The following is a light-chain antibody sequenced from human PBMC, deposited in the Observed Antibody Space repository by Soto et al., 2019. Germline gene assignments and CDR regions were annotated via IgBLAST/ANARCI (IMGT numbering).Light chain of an antibody. CDR1: SSDIGRYNL. V-gene: IGLV2-23*01. CDR2: EDI. CDR3: CSYAGGASVV. J-gene: IGLJ2*01. Sequence: QSVLTQPASVSGSPGQSITISCTGTSSDIGRYNLVSWYQQHPGKAPKLIIYEDIERPSGVSDRFSGSKSGNTASLTISGLQTEAEADYYCCSYAGGASVVFGGGTKVTVL.